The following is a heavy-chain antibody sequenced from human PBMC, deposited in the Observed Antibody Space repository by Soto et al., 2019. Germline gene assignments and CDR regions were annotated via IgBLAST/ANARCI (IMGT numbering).Heavy chain of an antibody. CDR1: VYSISTGFN. J-gene: IGHJ5*02. CDR3: AREIVTAGGNNYFDP. V-gene: IGHV4-38-2*02. CDR2: VYHSGST. Sequence: SETLSLTCAVSVYSISTGFNWAGIRQPPGKGLEWIGSVYHSGSTYYNLSLKSRVTFSADKSNNQISLRLTSVTAADTAVYFCAREIVTAGGNNYFDPWGPGTLVTVS. D-gene: IGHD2-21*02.